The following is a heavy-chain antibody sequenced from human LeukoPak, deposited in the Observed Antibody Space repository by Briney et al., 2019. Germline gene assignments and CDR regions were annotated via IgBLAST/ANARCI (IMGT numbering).Heavy chain of an antibody. D-gene: IGHD3-22*01. CDR3: ARGSGYYSPWIT. J-gene: IGHJ4*02. CDR2: ISAYGDYI. V-gene: IGHV3-21*05. Sequence: GGSLRLSCAASGFIFGSFSMNWVRQAPGKAPEWVSYISAYGDYIYYADSVKGRFTISRDDAENSLFLQMNSLRAEDTAVYYCARGSGYYSPWITWSQGTLVTVSS. CDR1: GFIFGSFS.